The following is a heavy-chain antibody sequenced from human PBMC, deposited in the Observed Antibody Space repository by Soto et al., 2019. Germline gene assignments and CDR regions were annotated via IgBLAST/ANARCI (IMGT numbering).Heavy chain of an antibody. D-gene: IGHD5-12*01. Sequence: QVQLVQSGAEVKKPGASLMVSCKASGYTFTSSGINWVRQAPAQGLEWMGWISASTGNTNYAESVQGRVILTTDISTSTAYMELRSLTSNDTAVYYCARSPRVIVAAKGTLDYWGQGTPVTVSS. CDR1: GYTFTSSG. V-gene: IGHV1-18*04. CDR2: ISASTGNT. CDR3: ARSPRVIVAAKGTLDY. J-gene: IGHJ4*02.